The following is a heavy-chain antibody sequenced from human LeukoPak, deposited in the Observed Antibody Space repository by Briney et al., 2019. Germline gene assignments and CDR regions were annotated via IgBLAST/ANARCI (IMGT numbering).Heavy chain of an antibody. CDR3: ARRSLHFDY. CDR2: ISSSGSTI. D-gene: IGHD3-10*01. V-gene: IGHV3-48*03. J-gene: IGHJ4*02. CDR1: GFTFSSDE. Sequence: GGSLRLSCAASGFTFSSDEMNWVRQAPRKGLEWVSYISSSGSTIYYADSVKGRFTISRDNAKNSLFLQMNGLRAEDTAVYYCARRSLHFDYWGQGTLVTVSS.